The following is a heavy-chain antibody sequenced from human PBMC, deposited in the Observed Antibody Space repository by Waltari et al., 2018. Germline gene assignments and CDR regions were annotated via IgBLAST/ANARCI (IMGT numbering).Heavy chain of an antibody. CDR2: ISWNSGSI. D-gene: IGHD1-26*01. V-gene: IGHV3-9*01. Sequence: ESGGGLVQPGRSLRLSCAASGFTFDDYAMHWVRQAPGKGLEWVSGISWNSGSIGYADSVKGRFTISRDNAKNSLYLQMNSLRAEDTALYYCAKASVGYFDYWGQGTLVTVSS. CDR1: GFTFDDYA. J-gene: IGHJ4*02. CDR3: AKASVGYFDY.